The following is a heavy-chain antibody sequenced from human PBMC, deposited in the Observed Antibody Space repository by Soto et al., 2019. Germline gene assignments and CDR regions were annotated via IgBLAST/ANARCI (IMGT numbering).Heavy chain of an antibody. Sequence: SVKVSCKASGGTFSRYSFTWVRQAPGHGLEWMGRIIPVFGIASYAQKFQGRVTITADKSTSTAYMELSSLRSEDTAVYYCARVYCSGGSCYGIDYWGQGTLVTVSS. D-gene: IGHD2-15*01. CDR1: GGTFSRYS. J-gene: IGHJ4*02. CDR2: IIPVFGIA. CDR3: ARVYCSGGSCYGIDY. V-gene: IGHV1-69*02.